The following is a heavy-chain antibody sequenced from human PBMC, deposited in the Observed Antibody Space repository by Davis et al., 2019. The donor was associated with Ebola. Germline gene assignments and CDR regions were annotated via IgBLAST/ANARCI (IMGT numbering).Heavy chain of an antibody. J-gene: IGHJ3*02. D-gene: IGHD6-6*01. CDR2: ISGSGTGT. Sequence: PGGSLRLSCAASGFTFSSYAMSWVRQAPGKGLEWVSGISGSGTGTYYADSVKGRFTISRDNSKNTVYLQISSLRAEDAALYYCAKDPRSSEWGAFDIWGQGTMVTVS. CDR3: AKDPRSSEWGAFDI. V-gene: IGHV3-23*01. CDR1: GFTFSSYA.